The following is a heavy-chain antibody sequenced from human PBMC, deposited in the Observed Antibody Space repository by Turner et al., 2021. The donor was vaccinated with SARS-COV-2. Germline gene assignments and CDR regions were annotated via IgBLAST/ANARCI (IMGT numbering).Heavy chain of an antibody. CDR2: IYYSGST. D-gene: IGHD5-12*01. CDR3: ARHQWLRGAFDI. V-gene: IGHV4-59*08. Sequence: QVQLQESGPGLVKPSETLSLTCTVSGGPLRSYFWSWIRQRPGKGLEWSGYIYYSGSTNDNPSHKRRVTIAVETTKNQFTLKLSLVSAEDTAVYFGARHQWLRGAFDIWGQGTMVTVSS. CDR1: GGPLRSYF. J-gene: IGHJ3*02.